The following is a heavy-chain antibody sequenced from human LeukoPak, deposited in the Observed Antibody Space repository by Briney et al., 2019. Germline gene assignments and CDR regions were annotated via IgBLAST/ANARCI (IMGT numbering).Heavy chain of an antibody. CDR1: GFSFDDYA. D-gene: IGHD3-16*01. V-gene: IGHV3-43D*04. J-gene: IGHJ6*03. CDR3: AKDHNCGSTSRPHMDV. CDR2: ISWDGAGT. Sequence: GGFLRLSCAASGFSFDDYAMHWVRQVPGKGLEWVALISWDGAGTYYAHSVKGRFTISRDNTKNSLFLQMNSLRGEDTAFYYCAKDHNCGSTSRPHMDVWGKGTTVIVSS.